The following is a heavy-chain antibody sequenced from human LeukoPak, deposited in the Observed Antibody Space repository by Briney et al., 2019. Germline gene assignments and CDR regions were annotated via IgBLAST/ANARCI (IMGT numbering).Heavy chain of an antibody. V-gene: IGHV4-39*07. Sequence: SETLSLTCTVSGTSISSYYWGWIRQPPGKGLEWIGSIYYSGSTYYNPSLKSRVTISVDTSKNQFSLKLSSVTAADTAVYYCARVVVVTAAREAYYYYYYMDVWGKGTTVTISS. D-gene: IGHD2-21*02. J-gene: IGHJ6*03. CDR2: IYYSGST. CDR1: GTSISSYY. CDR3: ARVVVVTAAREAYYYYYYMDV.